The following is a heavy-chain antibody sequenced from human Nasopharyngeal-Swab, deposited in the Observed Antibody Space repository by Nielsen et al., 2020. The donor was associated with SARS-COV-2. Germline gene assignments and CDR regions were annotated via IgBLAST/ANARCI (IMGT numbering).Heavy chain of an antibody. CDR2: IYSRGET. Sequence: GGSLRLSCEVSGFSVSYNYMSWVRQAPGKGLEWVAVIYSRGETHYTDSVRGRFTISRDNSKNTLYLQMNSLHQGPIGLPPGTLLQEHLWG. J-gene: IGHJ6*01. CDR1: GFSVSYNY. CDR3: TLLQEHL. V-gene: IGHV3-66*02.